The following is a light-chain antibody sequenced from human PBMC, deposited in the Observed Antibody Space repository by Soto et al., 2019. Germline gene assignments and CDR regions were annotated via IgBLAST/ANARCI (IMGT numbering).Light chain of an antibody. J-gene: IGKJ1*01. CDR3: QQYNNWPRT. V-gene: IGKV3-15*01. Sequence: EIVMTQSPVTLSVSPGERATLSCRASQSVNRNLAWYQQKPGQAPRLLIHGATTRATGIPARFSGSGSGTEFTLTISSLQSEDFAVYYCQQYNNWPRTFGQGTKVDIK. CDR1: QSVNRN. CDR2: GAT.